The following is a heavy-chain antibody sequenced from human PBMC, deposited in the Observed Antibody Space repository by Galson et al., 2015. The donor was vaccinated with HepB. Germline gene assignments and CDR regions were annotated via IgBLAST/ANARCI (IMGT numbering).Heavy chain of an antibody. D-gene: IGHD5/OR15-5a*01. CDR3: AKSVLEGGHWYFDI. J-gene: IGHJ2*01. CDR1: GFSFRTYR. CDR2: ISSTSTYI. Sequence: SLRLSCAASGFSFRTYRMTWVRQAPGKGLDWVSCISSTSTYIAYTGSVKGRFTISRDNAKSSVYLQMNDLRAEDTAVYFCAKSVLEGGHWYFDIWGRGTLSLSPQ. V-gene: IGHV3-21*01.